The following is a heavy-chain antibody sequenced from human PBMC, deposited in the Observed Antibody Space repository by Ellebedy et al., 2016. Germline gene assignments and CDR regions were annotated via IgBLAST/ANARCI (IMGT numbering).Heavy chain of an antibody. CDR1: GFTFSDYA. CDR2: ISTSGGST. D-gene: IGHD2-2*01. Sequence: GESLKISCAASGFTFSDYAMNWVRQAPGKGLEWVSVISTSGGSTHYADSVKGRFTISRDNSKNTLYLQMNSLRAEDTAVYYCAKDGGLGRYCVTISCYSNAFDIWGQGTMVTVSS. V-gene: IGHV3-23*01. CDR3: AKDGGLGRYCVTISCYSNAFDI. J-gene: IGHJ3*02.